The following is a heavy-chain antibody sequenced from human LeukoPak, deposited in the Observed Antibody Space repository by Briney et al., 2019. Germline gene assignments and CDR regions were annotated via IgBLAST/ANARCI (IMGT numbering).Heavy chain of an antibody. D-gene: IGHD3-22*01. CDR2: IRSKAYGGTT. Sequence: GGSLRLSCAASGFTFSSYWMHWVRQAPGKGLEWVGFIRSKAYGGTTEYAASVKGRFTISRDDSKSIAYLQMNSLKTEDTAVYFCTRDQENYYDSSGYHYFDYWGQGTLVTVSS. V-gene: IGHV3-49*04. CDR3: TRDQENYYDSSGYHYFDY. J-gene: IGHJ4*02. CDR1: GFTFSSYW.